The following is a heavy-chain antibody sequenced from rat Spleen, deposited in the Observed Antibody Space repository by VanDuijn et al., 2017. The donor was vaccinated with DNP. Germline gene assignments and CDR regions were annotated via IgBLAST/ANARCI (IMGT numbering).Heavy chain of an antibody. V-gene: IGHV5-7*01. J-gene: IGHJ2*01. CDR1: GFTFSNYG. Sequence: EVQLVESGGGLVQPGRSLKLSCAASGFTFSNYGMAWVRQAPKKGLEWVTTIHSDGSSTYYRDSVRGRFTFSRDNAESTLYLQMDSLRSEDTATYYCARHRLYHNLFDYWGQGVMVTVSS. D-gene: IGHD1-10*01. CDR3: ARHRLYHNLFDY. CDR2: IHSDGSST.